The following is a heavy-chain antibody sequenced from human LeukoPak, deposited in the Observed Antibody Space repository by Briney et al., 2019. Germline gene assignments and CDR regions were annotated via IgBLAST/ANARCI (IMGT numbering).Heavy chain of an antibody. CDR3: ARDQGGPLDY. Sequence: PGGSLRLSCAASRFTFSSYAMHWVRQAPGKGLEWVAVISYDGSNKYYADSVKGRFTISRDNSKNTLYLQMNSLRAEDTAVYYCARDQGGPLDYWGQGTLVTVSS. CDR2: ISYDGSNK. D-gene: IGHD3-16*01. CDR1: RFTFSSYA. V-gene: IGHV3-30*14. J-gene: IGHJ4*02.